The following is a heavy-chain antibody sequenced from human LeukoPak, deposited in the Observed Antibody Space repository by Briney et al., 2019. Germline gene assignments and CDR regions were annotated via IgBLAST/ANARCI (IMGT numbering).Heavy chain of an antibody. CDR3: ARVGDLPLLEWLLWSPGYFDY. J-gene: IGHJ4*02. Sequence: GGSLRLSRAASGFTFSSYWMSWVRQAPGKGLEWVANIKQDGSEKYYVDSVKGRFTISRDNAKNSLYLQMNSLRAEDTAVYYCARVGDLPLLEWLLWSPGYFDYWGQGTLVTVSS. D-gene: IGHD3-3*01. V-gene: IGHV3-7*01. CDR1: GFTFSSYW. CDR2: IKQDGSEK.